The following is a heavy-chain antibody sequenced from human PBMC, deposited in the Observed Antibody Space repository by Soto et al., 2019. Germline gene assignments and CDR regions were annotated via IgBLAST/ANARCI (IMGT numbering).Heavy chain of an antibody. V-gene: IGHV3-74*01. CDR3: ARVPYCSSSSCYSYFDS. D-gene: IGHD2-2*01. CDR1: GFTLSNYW. CDR2: ISSDGSST. Sequence: EVQLVESGGGLVQPGGSLRLSCAASGFTLSNYWMHWARQAPGKGLVWVSRISSDGSSTNYADSVKGRFTISRDNAKNTLQMQMNSLGAEDTAVYYCARVPYCSSSSCYSYFDSWGQGTLVTVSS. J-gene: IGHJ4*02.